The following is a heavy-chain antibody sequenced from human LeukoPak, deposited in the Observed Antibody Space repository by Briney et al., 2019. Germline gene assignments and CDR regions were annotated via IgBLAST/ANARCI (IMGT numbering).Heavy chain of an antibody. CDR3: ASPSDDYDSSGYYFRWFDP. Sequence: ASVKVSCKASGYTFTSYDINWVRQATGQGLEWMGWMNPNSGNTGYAQKFQGRVTITADESTSTAYMELSSLRSEDTAVYYCASPSDDYDSSGYYFRWFDPWGQGTLVTVSS. V-gene: IGHV1-8*01. J-gene: IGHJ5*02. CDR1: GYTFTSYD. D-gene: IGHD3-22*01. CDR2: MNPNSGNT.